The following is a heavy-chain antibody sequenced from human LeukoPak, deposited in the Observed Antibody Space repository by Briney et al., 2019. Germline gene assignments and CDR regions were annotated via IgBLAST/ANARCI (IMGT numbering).Heavy chain of an antibody. J-gene: IGHJ3*01. V-gene: IGHV4-34*01. Sequence: SETLSLTCAVYGGSFSGYYWSWIRQPPGRGLQWIGEIHPSGSTNYNPSLKSRVAMSADTSKNQFSLKLRSVTAADTALYFCARVGGPVPAALEDAFDLWGQGILVTVSS. CDR3: ARVGGPVPAALEDAFDL. CDR2: IHPSGST. CDR1: GGSFSGYY. D-gene: IGHD6-6*01.